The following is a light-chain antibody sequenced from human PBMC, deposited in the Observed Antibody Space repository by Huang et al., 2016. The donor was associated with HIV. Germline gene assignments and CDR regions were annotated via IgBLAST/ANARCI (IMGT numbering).Light chain of an antibody. CDR3: QQYGSSPTA. CDR1: QSVSSTY. Sequence: EIVLTQSPGTLSLSPGERATLSCRASQSVSSTYLAWYQQKPGQAPRLLIYGASSRATGIPDRFSGSGSGTDFTVTISILEPEDFAVYYCQQYGSSPTAFGQGTKVEIK. J-gene: IGKJ1*01. V-gene: IGKV3-20*01. CDR2: GAS.